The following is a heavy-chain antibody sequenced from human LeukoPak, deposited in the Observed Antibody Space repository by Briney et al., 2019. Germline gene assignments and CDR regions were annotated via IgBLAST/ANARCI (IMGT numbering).Heavy chain of an antibody. Sequence: PGGSLRLSCAASGFTFSSYSMNWVRQAPGKGLEWVSSISSSSSYMYYADSVKGRFTISRDNAKNSLYLQMNSLRAEDTAVYYCARDGGYSYGYPLDYWGQGTLVTVSS. J-gene: IGHJ4*02. CDR1: GFTFSSYS. CDR2: ISSSSSYM. CDR3: ARDGGYSYGYPLDY. V-gene: IGHV3-21*01. D-gene: IGHD5-18*01.